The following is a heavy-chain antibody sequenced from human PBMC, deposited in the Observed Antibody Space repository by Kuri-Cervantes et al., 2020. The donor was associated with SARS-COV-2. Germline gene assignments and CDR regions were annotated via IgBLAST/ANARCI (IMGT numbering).Heavy chain of an antibody. CDR1: GYTFTGYY. CDR3: ARDSKTGYCSGGSCHPNDY. V-gene: IGHV1-2*02. D-gene: IGHD2-15*01. CDR2: INPNSGGT. J-gene: IGHJ4*02. Sequence: ASVKVSCKASGYTFTGYYMHWVRQAPGQGLEWMGWINPNSGGTNYAQKFQGRVIMTRDTSISTAYMELSRLRSDDTAVYYCARDSKTGYCSGGSCHPNDYWGQGTLVTVSS.